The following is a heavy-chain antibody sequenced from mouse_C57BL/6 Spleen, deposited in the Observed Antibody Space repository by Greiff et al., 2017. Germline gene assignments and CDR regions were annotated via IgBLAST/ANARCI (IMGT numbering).Heavy chain of an antibody. Sequence: VKLVESGAELARPGASVKMSCKASGYTFTSYTMHWVQQRPGQGLEWIGYINPSSGYTKYNQKFKDKATLTADKSSSTAYMQLSSLTSEDSAVYYCARSNDYDVFFDYWGQGTTLTVSS. CDR1: GYTFTSYT. CDR3: ARSNDYDVFFDY. D-gene: IGHD2-4*01. V-gene: IGHV1-4*01. J-gene: IGHJ2*01. CDR2: INPSSGYT.